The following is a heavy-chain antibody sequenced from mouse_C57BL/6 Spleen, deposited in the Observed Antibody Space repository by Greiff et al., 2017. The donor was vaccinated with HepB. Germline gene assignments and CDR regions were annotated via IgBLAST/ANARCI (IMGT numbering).Heavy chain of an antibody. J-gene: IGHJ1*03. Sequence: EVQLVESGPGLVKPSQSLSLTCSVTGYSITSGYYWNWIRQFPGNKLEWMGYISYDGSNNYNPSLKNRISITRDTSKNQFFLKLNSVTTEDTATYYCARDRGSSPFDVWGTGTTVTVSS. CDR2: ISYDGSN. V-gene: IGHV3-6*01. CDR3: ARDRGSSPFDV. CDR1: GYSITSGYY. D-gene: IGHD1-1*01.